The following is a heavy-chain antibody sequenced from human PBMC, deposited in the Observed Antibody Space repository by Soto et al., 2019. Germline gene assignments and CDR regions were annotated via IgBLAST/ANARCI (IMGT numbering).Heavy chain of an antibody. V-gene: IGHV4-39*02. CDR2: IYYSGST. CDR1: GGSISSSSYY. D-gene: IGHD3-3*01. J-gene: IGHJ5*02. Sequence: SETLSLTCTVSGGSISSSSYYWGWIRQPPGKGLEWIGSIYYSGSTYYNPSLKSRVTISVDTSKNQFSLRLSSVTAADTAVYYCAREGLYDFWSGYPTKSLLDPWGQGTLVTVSS. CDR3: AREGLYDFWSGYPTKSLLDP.